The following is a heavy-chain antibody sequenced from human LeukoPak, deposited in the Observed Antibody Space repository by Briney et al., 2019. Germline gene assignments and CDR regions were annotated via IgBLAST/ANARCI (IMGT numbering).Heavy chain of an antibody. J-gene: IGHJ4*02. Sequence: SETLSLTCTVSGASISSGGYYWRWIRQHPGKGLEWIVYIYYTGSTYYNPSLRSRIFISVDTARNQFSLQLRSVTAADTAVYYCASHCSGGTCYRYFFDYWGQGTQVTVSS. V-gene: IGHV4-31*03. CDR2: IYYTGST. CDR3: ASHCSGGTCYRYFFDY. D-gene: IGHD2-15*01. CDR1: GASISSGGYY.